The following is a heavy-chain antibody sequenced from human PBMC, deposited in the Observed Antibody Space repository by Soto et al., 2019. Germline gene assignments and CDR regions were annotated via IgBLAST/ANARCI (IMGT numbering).Heavy chain of an antibody. V-gene: IGHV3-23*01. J-gene: IGHJ4*02. Sequence: GGSLILSCAASGFTIDDYAMSWVRQAPGKGLEWVSAISGSGGSTYYADSVKGRFTISRDNSKNTLYLQMNSLRAEDTAVYYCAHCTNAYVGYWAQGTLVTVSS. CDR2: ISGSGGST. CDR3: AHCTNAYVGY. D-gene: IGHD2-8*01. CDR1: GFTIDDYA.